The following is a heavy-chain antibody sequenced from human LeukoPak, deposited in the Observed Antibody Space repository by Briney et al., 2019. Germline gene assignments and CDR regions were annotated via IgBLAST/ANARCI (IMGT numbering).Heavy chain of an antibody. V-gene: IGHV3-23*01. J-gene: IGHJ4*02. Sequence: GASLRLSCAASGLIFSNYDMSWVRHAPGKALEWASALTGSGVGTYYADSGKGRFTIYRDNSKNTLYLQMNSLRAEDTAVYYCAKWGDYDVLTGYYDPDYWGQGTLVTVSS. CDR2: LTGSGVGT. D-gene: IGHD3-9*01. CDR1: GLIFSNYD. CDR3: AKWGDYDVLTGYYDPDY.